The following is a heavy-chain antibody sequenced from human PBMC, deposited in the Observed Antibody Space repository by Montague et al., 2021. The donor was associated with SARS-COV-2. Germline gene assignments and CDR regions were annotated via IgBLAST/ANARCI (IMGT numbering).Heavy chain of an antibody. CDR3: TRHVHMTWPEPSPGFDY. CDR2: VHYSGRP. V-gene: IGHV4-39*01. D-gene: IGHD1-1*01. CDR1: GDSISSSSYN. J-gene: IGHJ4*02. Sequence: SETLSLTCTVSGDSISSSSYNWGWNRQTPGKGLEWIGSVHYSGRPYYNPSLKIRVTIDVDTSKNKLSLKLSSVTAADTAVYYCTRHVHMTWPEPSPGFDYWGQGTLVTVSS.